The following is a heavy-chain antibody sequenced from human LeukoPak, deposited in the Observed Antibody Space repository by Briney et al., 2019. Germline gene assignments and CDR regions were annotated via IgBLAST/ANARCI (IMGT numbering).Heavy chain of an antibody. V-gene: IGHV1-2*02. Sequence: GASVKVSCKASGYTFTGYYMHWVRQAPGQGLEWMGWINPNSGGTNYAQKFQGRVTMTRDTSISTAYMELSRLRPDDTAVYYCARDSYCGGDCYSDYYYGMDVWGQGTTVTVSS. CDR3: ARDSYCGGDCYSDYYYGMDV. CDR2: INPNSGGT. D-gene: IGHD2-21*02. CDR1: GYTFTGYY. J-gene: IGHJ6*02.